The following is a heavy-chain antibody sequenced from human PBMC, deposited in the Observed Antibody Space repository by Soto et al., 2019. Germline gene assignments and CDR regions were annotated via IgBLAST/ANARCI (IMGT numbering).Heavy chain of an antibody. D-gene: IGHD6-19*01. CDR1: GFIFRDYA. V-gene: IGHV3-23*01. CDR3: GKERRGSGWSVCDF. J-gene: IGHJ4*02. Sequence: VQLLESGGGLVQPGGSLRLSCAASGFIFRDYAMNWVRQAPGKGLEWVSDISGSGDSARYADSVQGRFTIYRDNSRDTLYLPMNSLRVDDTAVYYCGKERRGSGWSVCDFWGQGDLVTVSS. CDR2: ISGSGDSA.